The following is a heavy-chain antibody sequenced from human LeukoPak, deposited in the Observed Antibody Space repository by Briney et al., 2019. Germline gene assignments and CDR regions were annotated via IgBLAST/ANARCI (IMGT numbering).Heavy chain of an antibody. Sequence: ASVKVSCKASGYTFTSYDINWVRQATGQGLEWMGWMNLNSGNTGYAQKFQGRATMTRDTSISTAYMELSTLTSDDTAVYYCARVTGSTEYWGPGTLVTVSS. CDR2: MNLNSGNT. V-gene: IGHV1-8*01. D-gene: IGHD1-26*01. J-gene: IGHJ4*02. CDR3: ARVTGSTEY. CDR1: GYTFTSYD.